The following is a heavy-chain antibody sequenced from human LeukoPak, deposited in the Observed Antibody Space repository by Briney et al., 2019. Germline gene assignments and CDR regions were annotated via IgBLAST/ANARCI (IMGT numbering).Heavy chain of an antibody. CDR2: INPSGGST. D-gene: IGHD3-22*01. V-gene: IGHV1-46*03. Sequence: ASVKVSCKASGYTFTSYYMHWLRQAPGQGLEWMGIINPSGGSTSYAQKFRGRVTVTRDTSTTTVYMELSSLRAEDTAVYYCTRSYDSSGYNSWFDPWGQGTLVTVFS. CDR1: GYTFTSYY. CDR3: TRSYDSSGYNSWFDP. J-gene: IGHJ5*02.